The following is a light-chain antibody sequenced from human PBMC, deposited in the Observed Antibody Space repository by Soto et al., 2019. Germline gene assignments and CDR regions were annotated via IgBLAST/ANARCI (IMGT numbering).Light chain of an antibody. CDR3: ETWDSNTHV. V-gene: IGLV4-60*02. Sequence: QSVLTQSSSASASLGSSVKLTCTLSSGHSSYIIAWHQQQPGKAPRYLMKLEGSGSYNKGSGVPDRFSGSSSGADRYLTISTVQFEDEADYYCETWDSNTHVFGTGTKLTVL. CDR2: LEGSGSY. CDR1: SGHSSYI. J-gene: IGLJ1*01.